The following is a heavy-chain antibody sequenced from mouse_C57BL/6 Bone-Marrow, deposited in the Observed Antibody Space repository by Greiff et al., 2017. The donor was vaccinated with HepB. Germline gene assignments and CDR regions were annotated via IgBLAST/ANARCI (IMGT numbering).Heavy chain of an antibody. CDR3: AGTPPYGSYYFDY. V-gene: IGHV1-55*01. D-gene: IGHD1-1*01. Sequence: QVQLQKPGAELVKPGASVKMSCKASGYTFTSYWITWVKQRPGQGLEWIGDIYPGSGSTNYNEKFKSKATLTVDTSSSTSYMQLISLTSEDSAVYYCAGTPPYGSYYFDYWGQGTTLTVSS. CDR1: GYTFTSYW. CDR2: IYPGSGST. J-gene: IGHJ2*01.